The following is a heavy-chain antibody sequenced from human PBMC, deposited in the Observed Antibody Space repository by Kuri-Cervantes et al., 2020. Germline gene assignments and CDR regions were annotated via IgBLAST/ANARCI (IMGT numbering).Heavy chain of an antibody. V-gene: IGHV4-59*12. CDR2: IHYSGRT. CDR1: GGSISSFH. CDR3: ARGGGYCSGGSCYFHYYYYYMDV. D-gene: IGHD2-15*01. Sequence: SETLSLTCSVSGGSISSFHWSWIRQFPGKGLEWIGHIHYSGRTNYNPSLKSRVTISVDTSKNQFSLKLSSVTAADTAVYYCARGGGYCSGGSCYFHYYYYYMDVWGKGTTVTVSS. J-gene: IGHJ6*03.